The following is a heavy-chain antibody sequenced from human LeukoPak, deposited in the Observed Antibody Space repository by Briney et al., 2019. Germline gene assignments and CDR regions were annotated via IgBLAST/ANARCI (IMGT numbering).Heavy chain of an antibody. Sequence: SETLSLTCTVSGGSISSYYWSWIRQPPGKGLEWIGYIYYSGSTNYNPSLKSRVTISVDTSKNQFSLKLTSVTAADTAVYYCARATIGFCSGGSCYPNWYFDLWGRGTLVTVSS. J-gene: IGHJ2*01. D-gene: IGHD2-15*01. CDR3: ARATIGFCSGGSCYPNWYFDL. V-gene: IGHV4-59*01. CDR2: IYYSGST. CDR1: GGSISSYY.